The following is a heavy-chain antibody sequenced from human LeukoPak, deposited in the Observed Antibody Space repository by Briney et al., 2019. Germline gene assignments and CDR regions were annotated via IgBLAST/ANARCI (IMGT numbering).Heavy chain of an antibody. D-gene: IGHD3-3*01. J-gene: IGHJ4*02. CDR3: ARGHYDFWSGDGY. V-gene: IGHV1-2*02. Sequence: GASVKVSCKASGYTFTGYYMHWVRQAPGQGLEWMGWINPNSGGTNYAQKFQGRVTMTRDTSISTAYMELSRLRSDDTAVYYCARGHYDFWSGDGYWGQGTLVTVSS. CDR1: GYTFTGYY. CDR2: INPNSGGT.